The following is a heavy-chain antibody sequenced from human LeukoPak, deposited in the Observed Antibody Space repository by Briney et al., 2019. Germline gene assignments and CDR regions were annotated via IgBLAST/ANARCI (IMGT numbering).Heavy chain of an antibody. Sequence: GGSLRLSCAASGFTFSAYGMSWVRQSPRKGLEWVSGVSGANGTTYYADSVKGRFTISRDNSKSTLYLQMNNLRAEDTAVYYCAKHWSYCSTTSCFFNYYYYYMDVWGKGTTVTVSS. V-gene: IGHV3-23*01. CDR1: GFTFSAYG. D-gene: IGHD2-2*01. CDR3: AKHWSYCSTTSCFFNYYYYYMDV. J-gene: IGHJ6*03. CDR2: VSGANGTT.